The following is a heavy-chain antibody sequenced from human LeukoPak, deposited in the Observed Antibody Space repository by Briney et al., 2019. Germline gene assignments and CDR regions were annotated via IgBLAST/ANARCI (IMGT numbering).Heavy chain of an antibody. CDR2: ISYDGSNK. CDR3: AREPYGEYYFDY. Sequence: PGGSLRLSCAASGFTFSSYAMHWVRQAPGKGLEWVAVISYDGSNKYYADSVKGRFTISRDNSKNTLYLQMNSLRAEDTAVYYCAREPYGEYYFDYWGQGTLVTVSS. J-gene: IGHJ4*02. CDR1: GFTFSSYA. V-gene: IGHV3-30-3*01. D-gene: IGHD4-17*01.